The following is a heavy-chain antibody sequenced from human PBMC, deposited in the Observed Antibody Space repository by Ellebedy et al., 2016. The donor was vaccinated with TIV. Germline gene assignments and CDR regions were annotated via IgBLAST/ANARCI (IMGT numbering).Heavy chain of an antibody. V-gene: IGHV3-30*03. J-gene: IGHJ4*02. CDR3: TRALYAGSYIFDF. CDR2: ISYFGSNE. Sequence: GESLKISCAASGFTFSTYDMHWVRQAPGKGLEWVAVISYFGSNEYYADSVKGRLTISRDNSKNTLYLQMNSLRTEDTGVYYCTRALYAGSYIFDFWGQGTLVTVSS. CDR1: GFTFSTYD. D-gene: IGHD3-10*01.